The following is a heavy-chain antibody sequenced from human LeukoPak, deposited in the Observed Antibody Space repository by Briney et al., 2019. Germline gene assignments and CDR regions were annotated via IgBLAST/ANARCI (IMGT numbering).Heavy chain of an antibody. D-gene: IGHD2-15*01. CDR3: AREGYCSGGSCYLTYFDY. CDR1: GYTFTSYG. CDR2: ISAYNGNT. V-gene: IGHV1-18*01. Sequence: ASVKVSCKASGYTFTSYGISWVRQAPGHGLEWMGWISAYNGNTNYAQKLQGGVTMTTDTSTSTAYMELRSLRSDDTAVYYCAREGYCSGGSCYLTYFDYWGQGTLVTVSS. J-gene: IGHJ4*02.